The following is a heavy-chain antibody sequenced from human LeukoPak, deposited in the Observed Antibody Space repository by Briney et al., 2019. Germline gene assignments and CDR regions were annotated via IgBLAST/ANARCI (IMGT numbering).Heavy chain of an antibody. CDR2: INPSGGST. V-gene: IGHV1-46*01. D-gene: IGHD3-10*01. J-gene: IGHJ3*02. CDR3: ARAHNPYYYGSGDSKGAFDI. CDR1: GYTFTSYY. Sequence: GASVKVSCKASGYTFTSYYMHWVRQAPGQGLEWMGIINPSGGSTSYAQKFQGRVTMTRDTSTSTVYMELSGLRSEDTAVYYCARAHNPYYYGSGDSKGAFDIWGQGTMVTVSS.